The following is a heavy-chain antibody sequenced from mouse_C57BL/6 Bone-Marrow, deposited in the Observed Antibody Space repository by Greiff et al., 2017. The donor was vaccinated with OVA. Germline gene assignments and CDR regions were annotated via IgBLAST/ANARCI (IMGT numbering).Heavy chain of an antibody. CDR2: IDPENGDT. D-gene: IGHD1-1*01. CDR1: GFNIKDDY. Sequence: VQLKESGAELVRPGASVKLSCTASGFNIKDDYMHWVKQRPEQGLEWIGWIDPENGDTEYASKFQGKATITADTSSNTAYLQLSSLTSEDTAVYYCTVYYYGSFAYWGQGTLVTVSA. CDR3: TVYYYGSFAY. J-gene: IGHJ3*01. V-gene: IGHV14-4*01.